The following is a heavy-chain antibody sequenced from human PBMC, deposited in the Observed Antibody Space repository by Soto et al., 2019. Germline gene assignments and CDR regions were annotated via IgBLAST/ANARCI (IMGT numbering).Heavy chain of an antibody. Sequence: GGSLRLSCAASGFSFSTYGMQWVRQAPGKGLEWVAEIWYDGSNDFYSDSVKGRFTISRDNAKNTLFLQMNSLRVEDTAMYYCGRGYNYADYWGQGTQVTVSS. V-gene: IGHV3-33*01. CDR2: IWYDGSND. CDR1: GFSFSTYG. CDR3: GRGYNYADY. D-gene: IGHD5-18*01. J-gene: IGHJ4*02.